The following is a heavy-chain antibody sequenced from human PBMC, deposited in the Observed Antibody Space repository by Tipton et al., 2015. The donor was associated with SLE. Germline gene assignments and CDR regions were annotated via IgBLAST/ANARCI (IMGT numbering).Heavy chain of an antibody. J-gene: IGHJ4*02. Sequence: SLRLSCAASGFTFSSYAMHWVRQAPGKGLEWVAVISYDGSNKYYADSVKGRFTISRDNSKNTLYLQMNSLRAEDTAVYYCARAQAAADPVWGQGTLVTVSS. CDR2: ISYDGSNK. CDR1: GFTFSSYA. V-gene: IGHV3-30-3*01. CDR3: ARAQAAADPV. D-gene: IGHD6-13*01.